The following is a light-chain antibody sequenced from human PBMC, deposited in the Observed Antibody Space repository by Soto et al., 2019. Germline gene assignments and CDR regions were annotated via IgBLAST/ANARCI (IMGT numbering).Light chain of an antibody. CDR1: NSNIGRYS. CDR2: SDD. J-gene: IGLJ3*02. V-gene: IGLV1-44*01. CDR3: AAWDDNLNGPL. Sequence: QSALTQPPSLSGTPGQRLTTSGSGTNSNIGRYSVNWYQHFPGTAPKILIYSDDERPSGVPDRFSGSKSGTSASLAISGLQSEDEAEYYCAAWDDNLNGPLFGGGTKLTVL.